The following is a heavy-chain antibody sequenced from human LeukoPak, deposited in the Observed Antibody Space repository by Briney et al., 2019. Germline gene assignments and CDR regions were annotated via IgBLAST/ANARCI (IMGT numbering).Heavy chain of an antibody. Sequence: PGGSLRLSCAASGFTFDDYGMSWVRQAPGKGLEWVSAISGSGGSTYYADSVKGRFTISRDNSKNTLYLQMNSLRAEDTAVYYCAKRRLVGATYFDYWGQGTLVTVSS. CDR3: AKRRLVGATYFDY. CDR2: ISGSGGST. D-gene: IGHD1-26*01. V-gene: IGHV3-23*01. J-gene: IGHJ4*02. CDR1: GFTFDDYG.